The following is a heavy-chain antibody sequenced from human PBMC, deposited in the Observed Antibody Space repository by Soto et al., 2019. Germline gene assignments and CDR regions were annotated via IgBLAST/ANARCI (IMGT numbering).Heavy chain of an antibody. D-gene: IGHD3-22*01. CDR1: GGSLSTSNYY. V-gene: IGHV4-39*01. CDR3: ARLLYDRSGYYYFDY. Sequence: SETLSLTCTASGGSLSTSNYYWGWIRQPPGKGLEWMGSVYYSGRPYDNPSLKSRVTIFVDTLRSQFSLRLSSATAADTALYYCARLLYDRSGYYYFDYWGHGTLVTVSS. CDR2: VYYSGRP. J-gene: IGHJ4*01.